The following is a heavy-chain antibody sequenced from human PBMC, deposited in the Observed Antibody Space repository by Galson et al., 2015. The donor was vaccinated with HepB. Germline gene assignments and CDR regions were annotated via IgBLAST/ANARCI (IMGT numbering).Heavy chain of an antibody. J-gene: IGHJ5*01. CDR3: ARSHQSGSGRYHNGWFDS. CDR1: GYIFTDYG. CDR2: IDTNTGNP. Sequence: SVKVSCKASGYIFTDYGINWVRQAPGHGLEWMAWIDTNTGNPMYAQGYTGRFVFSLVTSVSTAYLQISNLKAEDTAVYYCARSHQSGSGRYHNGWFDSWGQGTLVTVAP. D-gene: IGHD3-10*01. V-gene: IGHV7-4-1*02.